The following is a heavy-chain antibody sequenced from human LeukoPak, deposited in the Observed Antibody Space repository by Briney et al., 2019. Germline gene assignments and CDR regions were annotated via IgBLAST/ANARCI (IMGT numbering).Heavy chain of an antibody. CDR3: ARCSAVAGDDDAFDI. CDR2: IYYSGST. V-gene: IGHV4-59*08. CDR1: GGSISSYY. J-gene: IGHJ3*02. D-gene: IGHD6-19*01. Sequence: SETLSLTCTVSGGSISSYYWSWIRQPPGKGLEWIGYIYYSGSTNYNPSLKSRVTISVDTSKNQFSLKLSSVTAADTAVYYCARCSAVAGDDDAFDIWGQGTMVTVSS.